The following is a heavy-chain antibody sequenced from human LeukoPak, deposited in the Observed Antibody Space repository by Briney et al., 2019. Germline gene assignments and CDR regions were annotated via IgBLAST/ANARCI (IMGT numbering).Heavy chain of an antibody. J-gene: IGHJ3*01. Sequence: SETLSLTCTVSGGSIRSYYWNWNRQPAGKGLEWIGRIYTSGSTSYNPSLKSRVTMSVDTSKSQFSLKLSSVTAADTAVYYCARDLYDSSGRHDAFDFWGQGTMVTVSS. D-gene: IGHD3-22*01. CDR2: IYTSGST. CDR1: GGSIRSYY. CDR3: ARDLYDSSGRHDAFDF. V-gene: IGHV4-4*07.